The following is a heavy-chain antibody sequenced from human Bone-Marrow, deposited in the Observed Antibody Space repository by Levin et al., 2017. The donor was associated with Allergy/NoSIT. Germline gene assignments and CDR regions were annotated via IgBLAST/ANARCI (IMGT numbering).Heavy chain of an antibody. CDR3: ATSLRNPAARKSWNGYFHQ. Sequence: PLASVKVSCKTPGYSFSSFGVTWVRQAPGQGLEWMGWINFYNGVTDFAQKFQGRVTMTRDVSTNTVDMELRSLTSDDTAVYYCATSLRNPAARKSWNGYFHQWGQGTLVVVSS. D-gene: IGHD1-1*01. J-gene: IGHJ1*01. CDR1: GYSFSSFG. CDR2: INFYNGVT. V-gene: IGHV1-18*01.